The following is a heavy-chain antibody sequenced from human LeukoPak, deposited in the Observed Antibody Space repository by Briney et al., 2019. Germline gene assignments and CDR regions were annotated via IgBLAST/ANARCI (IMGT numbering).Heavy chain of an antibody. CDR1: GYTFSGYY. CDR3: ARELYSSGWYWAGFDP. V-gene: IGHV1-2*02. D-gene: IGHD6-19*01. Sequence: ASVKVSCKASGYTFSGYYMHWVRQAPGQGLEWMGCINPNSGGTNYAQKFQGRVTLTRDTSISTAYMELSRLRSDDTAVYYCARELYSSGWYWAGFDPWGQGTLVTVSS. J-gene: IGHJ5*02. CDR2: INPNSGGT.